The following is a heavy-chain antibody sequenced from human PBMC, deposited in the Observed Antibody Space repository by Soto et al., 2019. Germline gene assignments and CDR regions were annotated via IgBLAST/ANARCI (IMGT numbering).Heavy chain of an antibody. Sequence: GGSLRLSCATSGFTFSGYWMSWVRQAPGKGLEWVANIKQDGSEKYYVDSVKGRFTISRDNAKNSLYLQMNSLRAEDTAVYYCARERLQLPYYDFWSGYYTAWALDAFDIWGQGTMVTVSS. V-gene: IGHV3-7*01. CDR3: ARERLQLPYYDFWSGYYTAWALDAFDI. CDR2: IKQDGSEK. J-gene: IGHJ3*02. CDR1: GFTFSGYW. D-gene: IGHD3-3*01.